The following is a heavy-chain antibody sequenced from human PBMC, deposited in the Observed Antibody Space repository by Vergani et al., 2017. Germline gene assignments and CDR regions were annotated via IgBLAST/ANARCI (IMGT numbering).Heavy chain of an antibody. CDR3: AGGVRGVNGWFDP. D-gene: IGHD3-10*01. Sequence: EVQLLESGGGLVQPGGSLRLSCAASGFTFSSYAMSWVRQAPGKGLEWVSAIRGSGGSTYYADSVKGRFTISRDNSKNTLYLQMNSLGAEDPAVYYCAGGVRGVNGWFDPWGQGTLVNVSS. V-gene: IGHV3-23*01. CDR2: IRGSGGST. CDR1: GFTFSSYA. J-gene: IGHJ5*02.